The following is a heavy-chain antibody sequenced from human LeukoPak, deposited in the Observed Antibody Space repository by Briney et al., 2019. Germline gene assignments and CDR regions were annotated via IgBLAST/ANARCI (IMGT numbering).Heavy chain of an antibody. V-gene: IGHV3-9*01. CDR1: GFTFDDYA. J-gene: IGHJ4*02. D-gene: IGHD3-10*01. CDR3: VKDTYYYGSGETPPPFDY. Sequence: GRSLRLSCAASGFTFDDYAMHWVRQAPGKGLEWVSGISWNSGSIGYADSVKGRFTISRDNAKNSLYLQMNSLRVEDTALYYCVKDTYYYGSGETPPPFDYWGQGTLVTVSS. CDR2: ISWNSGSI.